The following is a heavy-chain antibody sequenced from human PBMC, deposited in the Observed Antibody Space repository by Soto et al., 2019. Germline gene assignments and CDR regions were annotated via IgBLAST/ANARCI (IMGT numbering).Heavy chain of an antibody. D-gene: IGHD2-15*01. V-gene: IGHV3-23*01. J-gene: IGHJ6*03. Sequence: EVQLLESGGGLVQPGGSLRLSCAASGFKFNSYTMGWVRQAPGKGLVWVSAIRGDGSSTYYADFVKGRFTISRDNSKNTPYQQLNSLRAEDTAVDYCAKPVVVDTIYYYYMDVWGRGTTVTVSS. CDR3: AKPVVVDTIYYYYMDV. CDR1: GFKFNSYT. CDR2: IRGDGSST.